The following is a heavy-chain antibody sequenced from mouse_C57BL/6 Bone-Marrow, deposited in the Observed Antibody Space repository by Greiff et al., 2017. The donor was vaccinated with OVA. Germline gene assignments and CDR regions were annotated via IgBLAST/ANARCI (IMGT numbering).Heavy chain of an antibody. D-gene: IGHD1-1*01. V-gene: IGHV5-6*01. CDR1: GFTFSSYG. CDR2: ISSGGSYT. J-gene: IGHJ3*01. CDR3: YPSVAPWFAY. Sequence: EVQRVESGGDLVKPGGSLKLSCAASGFTFSSYGMSWVRQTPDKRLEWVATISSGGSYTYYPDSVKGRFTISRDNAKNTLYLQMSSLKSEDTAMYYCYPSVAPWFAYWGQGTLVTVSA.